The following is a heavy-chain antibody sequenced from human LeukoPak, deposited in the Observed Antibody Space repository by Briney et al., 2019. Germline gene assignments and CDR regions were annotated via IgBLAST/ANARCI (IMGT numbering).Heavy chain of an antibody. CDR2: INHSGST. CDR3: ARGLQRGYYYYYYMDV. Sequence: PSETLSPTCTVSGYSISSGYYWSWIRQPPGKGLEWIGEINHSGSTNYNPSLKSRVTISVDTSKNQFSLKLRSVTAADTAVYYCARGLQRGYYYYYYMDVWGKGTTVTISS. V-gene: IGHV4-38-2*02. D-gene: IGHD1-1*01. CDR1: GYSISSGYY. J-gene: IGHJ6*03.